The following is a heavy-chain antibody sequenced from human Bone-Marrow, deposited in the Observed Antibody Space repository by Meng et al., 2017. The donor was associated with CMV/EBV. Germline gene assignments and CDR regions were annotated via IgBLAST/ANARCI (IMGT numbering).Heavy chain of an antibody. CDR2: IRNKANSYAT. D-gene: IGHD2-15*01. J-gene: IGHJ4*02. CDR1: GFTFSGSA. V-gene: IGHV3-73*01. Sequence: GESLKISCAASGFTFSGSAMHWVRQASGKGLEWVGGIRNKANSYATAYAASVKGRFTISRDDSKNTAYLQMNSLKTEYTAVYFCTSHSLPSDYWGQGTLVTVSS. CDR3: TSHSLPSDY.